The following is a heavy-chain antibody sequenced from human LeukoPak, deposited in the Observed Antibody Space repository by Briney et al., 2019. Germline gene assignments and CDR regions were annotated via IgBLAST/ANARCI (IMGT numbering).Heavy chain of an antibody. Sequence: GGSLRLSCAASGFTFSSYAMSWVRQAPGKGLEWVSAISGSGGSTYYADSVKGRFTISRDNSKNTLYLQMNSLRAEDTAVYYCAKLGARDYYDSSGYYLKAFDIWGQGTMVTVSS. D-gene: IGHD3-22*01. CDR3: AKLGARDYYDSSGYYLKAFDI. V-gene: IGHV3-23*01. J-gene: IGHJ3*02. CDR1: GFTFSSYA. CDR2: ISGSGGST.